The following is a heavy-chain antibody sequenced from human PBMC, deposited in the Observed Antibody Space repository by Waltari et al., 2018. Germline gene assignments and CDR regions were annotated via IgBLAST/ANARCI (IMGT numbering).Heavy chain of an antibody. J-gene: IGHJ4*02. CDR3: ARDRRATAKFDY. Sequence: EVQLVESGGGLVQPGGSLRLSCAAYGFTFSSYWMSWVRQAPGKGLEWVANIKQDGSEKYYVDSVKGRFTISRDNAKNSLYLQMNSLRAEDTAVYYCARDRRATAKFDYWGQGTLVTVSS. D-gene: IGHD1-26*01. V-gene: IGHV3-7*01. CDR2: IKQDGSEK. CDR1: GFTFSSYW.